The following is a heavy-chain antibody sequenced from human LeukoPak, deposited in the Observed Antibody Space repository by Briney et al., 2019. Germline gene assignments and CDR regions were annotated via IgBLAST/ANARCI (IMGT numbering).Heavy chain of an antibody. Sequence: SVKVSCKASGITFTSSAMQWVRQARGQRLEWIGWIVVGSGNTNYAQKFQERVTITRDMSTSTAYMELSSLRSEDTAVYYCAADQSYDFWSGYPQGEAFDIWGQGTMVTVSS. V-gene: IGHV1-58*02. D-gene: IGHD3-3*01. CDR1: GITFTSSA. CDR2: IVVGSGNT. J-gene: IGHJ3*02. CDR3: AADQSYDFWSGYPQGEAFDI.